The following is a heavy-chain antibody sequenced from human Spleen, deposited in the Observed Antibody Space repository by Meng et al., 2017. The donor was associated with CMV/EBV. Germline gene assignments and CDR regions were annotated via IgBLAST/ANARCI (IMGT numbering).Heavy chain of an antibody. Sequence: ASVKVSCKASGYTFTSYGISWVRQAPGQGLEWMGWISAYNGNTNYVQKLQGRVTMTTDTSTSTAYMELSSLRSEDTAVYYCARDPFGYNSDWHMYGMDVWGRGTTVTVSS. CDR2: ISAYNGNT. J-gene: IGHJ6*02. CDR1: GYTFTSYG. CDR3: ARDPFGYNSDWHMYGMDV. V-gene: IGHV1-18*01. D-gene: IGHD1/OR15-1a*01.